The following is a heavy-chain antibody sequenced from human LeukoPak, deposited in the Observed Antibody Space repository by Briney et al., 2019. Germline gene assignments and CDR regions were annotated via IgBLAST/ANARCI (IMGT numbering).Heavy chain of an antibody. CDR2: ISRSSSYI. CDR1: GFTFSSYS. D-gene: IGHD5-24*01. V-gene: IGHV3-21*01. CDR3: ARDHGRDGYNGGGGWFDP. Sequence: PGGSLRLSCAASGFTFSSYSMNWVRQAPGKRLEWGSCISRSSSYIYYADSVKGRFTISRDNARNSLYLQMNSLRAEDTAVYYCARDHGRDGYNGGGGWFDPWGQGTLVTV. J-gene: IGHJ5*02.